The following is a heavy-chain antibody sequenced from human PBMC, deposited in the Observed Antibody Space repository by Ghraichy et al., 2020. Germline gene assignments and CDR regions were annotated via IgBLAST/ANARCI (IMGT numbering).Heavy chain of an antibody. V-gene: IGHV4-34*01. Sequence: ETLSLTCAVYGGSFSGYYWSWIRQPPGKGLEWIGEINHSGSTNYNPSLKSRVTISVDTSKNQFSLKLSSVTAADTAVYYCARRRSYITIFGVVTTAWFDPWGQGTLVTVSS. J-gene: IGHJ5*02. CDR1: GGSFSGYY. D-gene: IGHD3-3*01. CDR3: ARRRSYITIFGVVTTAWFDP. CDR2: INHSGST.